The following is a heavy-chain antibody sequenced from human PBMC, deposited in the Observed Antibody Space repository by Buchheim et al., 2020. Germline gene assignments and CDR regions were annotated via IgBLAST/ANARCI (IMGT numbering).Heavy chain of an antibody. J-gene: IGHJ4*02. D-gene: IGHD5-18*01. CDR1: GYSFTSYW. CDR2: IYPGYSDT. Sequence: EVQLVQSGAEVKKPGESLKISCKGSGYSFTSYWIGWVRQMPGKGLEWMGIIYPGYSDTRYSPSFQGQVTISADKSISTAYPQWSSLKASDTAMYYCARPHRRPTWSRIQLWFIDYWGQGTL. V-gene: IGHV5-51*01. CDR3: ARPHRRPTWSRIQLWFIDY.